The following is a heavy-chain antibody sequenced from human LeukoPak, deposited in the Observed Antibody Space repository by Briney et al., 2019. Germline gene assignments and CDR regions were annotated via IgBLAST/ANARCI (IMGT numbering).Heavy chain of an antibody. Sequence: SETLSLTCAVYGGSFSGYYWSWIRQPPGKGLEWIGFIYYSGSTNYNPSLKSRVTMSVDTSKSQFSLKLTSVTAADTALYYCARGANRLDYWGQGTLVTVSS. CDR2: IYYSGST. CDR3: ARGANRLDY. D-gene: IGHD1-14*01. V-gene: IGHV4-59*01. CDR1: GGSFSGYY. J-gene: IGHJ4*02.